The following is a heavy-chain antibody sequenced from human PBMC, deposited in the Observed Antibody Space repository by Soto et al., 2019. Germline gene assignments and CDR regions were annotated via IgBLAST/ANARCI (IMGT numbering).Heavy chain of an antibody. Sequence: VQVVESGGGLVQPGESLRLSCAASGFPFSTSWMSWVRQAPGKGLEWVANINPDGSDKRYVDPVKGRFTISGDNAENSLYLQMSSLRAEDTAVYYCASPHSGAWSFWGQGTMVTESS. CDR1: GFPFSTSW. CDR3: ASPHSGAWSF. CDR2: INPDGSDK. D-gene: IGHD6-19*01. J-gene: IGHJ3*01. V-gene: IGHV3-7*01.